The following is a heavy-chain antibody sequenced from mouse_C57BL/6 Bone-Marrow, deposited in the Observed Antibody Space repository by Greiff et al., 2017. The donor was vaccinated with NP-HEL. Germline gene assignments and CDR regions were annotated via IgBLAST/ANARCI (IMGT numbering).Heavy chain of an antibody. Sequence: QVHVKQSGPGLVQPSQSLSITCTVSGFSLTSYGVHWVRQPPGKGLEWLGVIWSGGSTDYNAAFISRLSISKDNSKSQVFFKMNSLQADDTAIYYCAKNYGSSHYFDYWGQGTTLTVSS. CDR3: AKNYGSSHYFDY. J-gene: IGHJ2*01. V-gene: IGHV2-4*01. D-gene: IGHD1-1*01. CDR2: IWSGGST. CDR1: GFSLTSYG.